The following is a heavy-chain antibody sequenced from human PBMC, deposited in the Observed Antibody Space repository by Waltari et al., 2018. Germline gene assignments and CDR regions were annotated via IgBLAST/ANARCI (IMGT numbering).Heavy chain of an antibody. CDR1: GYTFITYA. Sequence: QVQLVQSGTEVRKTGASVRLSCRASGYTFITYAIHWLRQAPGHGLEFMGWINAATGNTKYSQNFQGRVTITRDTSATTAYMEVSSLDSEDTAVYFCARNTIGTHILDNWGQGTLVIVSS. J-gene: IGHJ4*02. V-gene: IGHV1-3*01. D-gene: IGHD1-26*01. CDR2: INAATGNT. CDR3: ARNTIGTHILDN.